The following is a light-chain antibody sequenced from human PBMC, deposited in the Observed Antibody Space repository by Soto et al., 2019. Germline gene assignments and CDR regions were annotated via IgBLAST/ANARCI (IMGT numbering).Light chain of an antibody. Sequence: DIQMTQSPSTLSASVGDRVTITCRASQTIGSWLAWYQQKPGKAPKVLIYDASSLESGVPSRFSGSGSGTEFTLTISSLQPDDFATYYCQQYSRFPMYTFGQGTKLEIK. J-gene: IGKJ2*01. CDR2: DAS. CDR3: QQYSRFPMYT. V-gene: IGKV1-5*01. CDR1: QTIGSW.